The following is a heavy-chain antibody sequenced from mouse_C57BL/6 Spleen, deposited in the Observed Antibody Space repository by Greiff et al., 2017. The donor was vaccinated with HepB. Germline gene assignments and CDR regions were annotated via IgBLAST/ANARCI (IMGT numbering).Heavy chain of an antibody. V-gene: IGHV1-4*01. CDR2: INPSSGYT. Sequence: QVHVKQSGAELARPGASVKMSCKASGYTFTSYTMHWVKQRPGQGLEWIGYINPSSGYTKYNQKFKDKATLTADKSSSTAYMQLSSLTSEDSAVYYCAREGGSAWFAYWGQGTLVTVSA. CDR3: AREGGSAWFAY. D-gene: IGHD1-1*01. J-gene: IGHJ3*01. CDR1: GYTFTSYT.